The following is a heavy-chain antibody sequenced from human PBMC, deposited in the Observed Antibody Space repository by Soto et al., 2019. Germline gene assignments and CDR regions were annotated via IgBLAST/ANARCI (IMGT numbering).Heavy chain of an antibody. CDR1: GGTFSSYA. J-gene: IGHJ6*02. CDR3: AREGQVLGYYYYGMDV. Sequence: QVQLVQSGAEVKKPGSSVKVSCKASGGTFSSYAISWVRQAPGQGLEWMGGIIPIFGTANYAQKFQGRVTITADNSTSTAYMELSSLRSEDTAVYYCAREGQVLGYYYYGMDVWGQGTTVTVSS. V-gene: IGHV1-69*06. CDR2: IIPIFGTA. D-gene: IGHD1-20*01.